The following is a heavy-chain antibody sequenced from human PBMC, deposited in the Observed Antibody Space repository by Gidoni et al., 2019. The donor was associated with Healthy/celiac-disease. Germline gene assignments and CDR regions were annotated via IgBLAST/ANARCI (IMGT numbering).Heavy chain of an antibody. Sequence: QVQLQPCGAGLLKPSETLSLICAVYGGSFSDYYWNWIRQPPGKGLEWIGEINPSGSTNYNPSLKSRVTISVDTSKNQFSLKLRSVTAADTAVYYCARWRSSGWKYFDYWGQGTLVTVSS. CDR2: INPSGST. V-gene: IGHV4-34*01. D-gene: IGHD6-19*01. CDR1: GGSFSDYY. CDR3: ARWRSSGWKYFDY. J-gene: IGHJ4*02.